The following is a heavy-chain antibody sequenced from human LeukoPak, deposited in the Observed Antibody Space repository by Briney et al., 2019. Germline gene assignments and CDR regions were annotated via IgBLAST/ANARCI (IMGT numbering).Heavy chain of an antibody. CDR3: ARDRFMFRGPHYGMDV. V-gene: IGHV3-66*01. CDR2: IYSGGST. Sequence: GGSLRLSCAASGFTVSSNYMSWVRQAPGKGLEWVSVIYSGGSTYYADSVKGRFTISRDNSKNTLYLPMNSLRAEDTAVYYCARDRFMFRGPHYGMDVWGQGTTVTVSS. J-gene: IGHJ6*02. D-gene: IGHD3-10*01. CDR1: GFTVSSNY.